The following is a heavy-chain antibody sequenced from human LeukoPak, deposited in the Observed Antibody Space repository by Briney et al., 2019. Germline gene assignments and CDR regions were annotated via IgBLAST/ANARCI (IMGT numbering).Heavy chain of an antibody. V-gene: IGHV1/OR15-1*04. Sequence: ASVKVSCKASGYIFTDYYMHWVRQAPGQELGWMGRINPNSGGTNYAQKFQGRVTMTRDTSTSTVYMELSSLRSEDTAVYYCARDWSPYYDILTGYYKGNPIFDYWGQGTLVTVSS. CDR3: ARDWSPYYDILTGYYKGNPIFDY. J-gene: IGHJ4*02. CDR2: INPNSGGT. CDR1: GYIFTDYY. D-gene: IGHD3-9*01.